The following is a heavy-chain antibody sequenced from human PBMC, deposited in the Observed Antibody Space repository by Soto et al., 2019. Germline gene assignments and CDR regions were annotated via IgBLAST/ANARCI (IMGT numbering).Heavy chain of an antibody. D-gene: IGHD1-26*01. CDR1: GFTFSNAW. CDR2: IKSKTDGGTT. J-gene: IGHJ4*02. Sequence: EVQLVESGGGLVKPGGSLRLSCAASGFTFSNAWMNCVRQAPGKELELVGRIKSKTDGGTTDYAAPVKGRFTISRDDSQNTLYLQMNSLNTEDTAVYYCTTDEEEWELLPGHFDYWGQGTLVTVSS. CDR3: TTDEEEWELLPGHFDY. V-gene: IGHV3-15*07.